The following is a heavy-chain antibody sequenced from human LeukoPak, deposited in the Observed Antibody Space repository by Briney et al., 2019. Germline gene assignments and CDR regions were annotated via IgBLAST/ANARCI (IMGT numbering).Heavy chain of an antibody. V-gene: IGHV1-69*13. D-gene: IGHD1-26*01. J-gene: IGHJ4*02. CDR2: IIPIFGTA. CDR1: GGTFSSYA. Sequence: GASVKVSCKASGGTFSSYAISWLRQAPGQGLEWMGGIIPIFGTANYAQKFQGRVTMTADESTSTAYMELSSLRSEDTAVYYCARGYSGSSWTEDYWGQGTLVTVSS. CDR3: ARGYSGSSWTEDY.